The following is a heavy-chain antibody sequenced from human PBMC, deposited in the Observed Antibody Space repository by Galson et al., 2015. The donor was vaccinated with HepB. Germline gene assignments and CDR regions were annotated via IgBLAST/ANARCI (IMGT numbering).Heavy chain of an antibody. CDR2: IRGSNGDT. V-gene: IGHV3-23*01. J-gene: IGHJ4*02. CDR3: ARASPYGTTWHGANDY. CDR1: GFTFNNHA. D-gene: IGHD1-14*01. Sequence: SLRLSCAASGFTFNNHALTWVRQAPGKGLEWVSAIRGSNGDTFYADSVKGRFTISRDSSKSTLYLQMNSLKVEDTAVYYCARASPYGTTWHGANDYRGQGTLVTVSS.